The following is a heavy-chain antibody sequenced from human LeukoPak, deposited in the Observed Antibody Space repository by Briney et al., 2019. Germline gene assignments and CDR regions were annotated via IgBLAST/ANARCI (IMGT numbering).Heavy chain of an antibody. CDR1: GGSFSGYY. Sequence: SETLSLTCAVYGGSFSGYYWSWIGQPPGKGLEWIGEINHSGSTNYNPSLKSRVTISVDTSKNQFSLKLSSVTAADTAVYYCARDNYDFWSGSSYGMDVWGQGTTVTVSS. CDR2: INHSGST. CDR3: ARDNYDFWSGSSYGMDV. D-gene: IGHD3-3*01. V-gene: IGHV4-34*01. J-gene: IGHJ6*02.